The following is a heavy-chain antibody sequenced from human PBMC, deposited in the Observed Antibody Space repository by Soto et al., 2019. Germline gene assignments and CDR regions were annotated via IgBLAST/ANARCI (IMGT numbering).Heavy chain of an antibody. J-gene: IGHJ1*01. CDR3: AREGVYSSGWPGWGEYFQH. CDR1: GFTFSSYE. D-gene: IGHD6-19*01. Sequence: GGSLRLSCAASGFTFSSYEMNWVRQAPGKVLEWVSYISSSGSTIYYADSVKGRFTISRDNAKNSLYLQMNSLRAEDTAVYYCAREGVYSSGWPGWGEYFQHWGQGXLVPVYS. V-gene: IGHV3-48*03. CDR2: ISSSGSTI.